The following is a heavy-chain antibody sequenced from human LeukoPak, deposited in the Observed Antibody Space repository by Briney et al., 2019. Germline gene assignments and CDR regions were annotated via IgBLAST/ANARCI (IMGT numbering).Heavy chain of an antibody. D-gene: IGHD1-26*01. CDR2: INGDGSRR. CDR1: GFIFTSHW. V-gene: IGHV3-74*01. J-gene: IGHJ4*02. Sequence: GSLILSCAASGFIFTSHWMFWVRQVPGKGLVWVSRINGDGSRREYADPVKGRFTISRDNAKNTLYLQMNSLSAEDTGLYYCVRDPRGDGSSTFGYWGQGTLVTVSS. CDR3: VRDPRGDGSSTFGY.